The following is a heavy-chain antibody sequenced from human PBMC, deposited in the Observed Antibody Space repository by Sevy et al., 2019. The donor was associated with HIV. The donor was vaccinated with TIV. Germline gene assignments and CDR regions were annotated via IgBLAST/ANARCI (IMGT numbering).Heavy chain of an antibody. V-gene: IGHV1-2*02. J-gene: IGHJ5*02. CDR1: GYTFSGYY. D-gene: IGHD2-2*01. CDR3: ARDPVEPTPIYIGGNWFGP. Sequence: ASVKVSCKASGYTFSGYYMHWVRQAPGQGLEWMGWINTNSGATNYAQKFQGRVTMTRDTSISTAYMELNRLRSDDTDVYYCARDPVEPTPIYIGGNWFGPWGQGTLVTVSS. CDR2: INTNSGAT.